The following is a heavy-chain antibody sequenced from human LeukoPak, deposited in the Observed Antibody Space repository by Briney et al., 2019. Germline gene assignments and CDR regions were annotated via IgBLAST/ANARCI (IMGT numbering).Heavy chain of an antibody. CDR1: GYSFTSYW. CDR2: IYPGDSDT. D-gene: IGHD3-22*01. V-gene: IGHV5-51*01. CDR3: ASGINLYDSSPDAFDI. J-gene: IGHJ3*02. Sequence: GESLKISCKGSGYSFTSYWIGWVRQMPGKGLEWMGIIYPGDSDTRHSPSFQGQVTISADKSISTAYLQWSSLKASDTAMYYCASGINLYDSSPDAFDIWGQGTMVTVSS.